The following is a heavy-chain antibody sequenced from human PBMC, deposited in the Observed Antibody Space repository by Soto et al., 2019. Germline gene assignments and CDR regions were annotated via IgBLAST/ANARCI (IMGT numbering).Heavy chain of an antibody. V-gene: IGHV3-66*01. J-gene: IGHJ3*01. CDR3: ARDTDYGVSPGAFDL. CDR2: IYYSGDIA. Sequence: EVQLVESGGGLVQPGGSLRLSCAASGFTVSNNYMSWVRQAPGKGPEWVSLIYYSGDIAFYADSVKGRFTISRDNSKNTLYLQMKSLRAEDTAVYYCARDTDYGVSPGAFDLWGQGTVVTVSS. D-gene: IGHD4-17*01. CDR1: GFTVSNNY.